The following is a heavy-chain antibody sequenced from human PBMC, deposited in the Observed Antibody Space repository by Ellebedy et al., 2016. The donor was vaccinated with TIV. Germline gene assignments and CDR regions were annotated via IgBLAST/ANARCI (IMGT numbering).Heavy chain of an antibody. CDR3: ARVPAQIASGYDLNDDYYGMDV. J-gene: IGHJ6*02. Sequence: ASVKVSCKASGYTFTSYDIDWVRQATGQGLGWMGWMNPNSGNTGYAQKFQGRVTMTRNTSISTAYMELRSLRSEDTAVYYCARVPAQIASGYDLNDDYYGMDVWGQGTTVTVSS. CDR2: MNPNSGNT. CDR1: GYTFTSYD. V-gene: IGHV1-8*01. D-gene: IGHD5-12*01.